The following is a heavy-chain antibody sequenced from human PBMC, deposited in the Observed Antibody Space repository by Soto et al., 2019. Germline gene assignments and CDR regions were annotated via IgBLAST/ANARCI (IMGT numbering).Heavy chain of an antibody. D-gene: IGHD6-6*01. CDR2: ISSSGSTI. V-gene: IGHV3-48*03. J-gene: IGHJ6*02. CDR3: ARVRIAARPSYYGMDV. CDR1: GFTFSSYE. Sequence: GGSLRLSCAASGFTFSSYEMNWVRQAPGKGLEWVSYISSSGSTIYYADSVKGRFTISRDNAKNSLYLQMNSLRAEDTAVYYCARVRIAARPSYYGMDVWGQGTTVTVSS.